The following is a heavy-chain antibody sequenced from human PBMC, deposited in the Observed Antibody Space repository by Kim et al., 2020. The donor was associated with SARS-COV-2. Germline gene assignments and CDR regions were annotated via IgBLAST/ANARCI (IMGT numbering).Heavy chain of an antibody. Sequence: TYYVDSGKCRLTISRDNDKHSMELQMNSLRAEDTAVYYCGRENWGKDDYWGQGNLVTVSS. J-gene: IGHJ4*02. CDR2: T. V-gene: IGHV3-7*01. CDR3: GRENWGKDDY. D-gene: IGHD3-16*01.